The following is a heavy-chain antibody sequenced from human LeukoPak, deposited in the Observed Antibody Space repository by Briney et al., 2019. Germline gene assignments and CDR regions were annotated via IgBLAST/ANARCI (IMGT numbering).Heavy chain of an antibody. J-gene: IGHJ4*02. CDR1: GFTFSTYW. CDR2: ISRDGTTT. Sequence: GGSLRLSCAASGFTFSTYWMHWVRQTPGKGLVWVSRISRDGTTTTYADSVKGRFAISRDNAKNTLYLEMNSLRAEDTAVYFCARDGVGASHDYWGQGTLVTVSS. D-gene: IGHD1-26*01. CDR3: ARDGVGASHDY. V-gene: IGHV3-74*01.